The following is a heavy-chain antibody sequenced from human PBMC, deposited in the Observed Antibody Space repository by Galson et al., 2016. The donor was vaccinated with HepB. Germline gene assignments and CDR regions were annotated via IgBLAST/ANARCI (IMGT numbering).Heavy chain of an antibody. Sequence: SLRLSCAVSGFTVGNNYMSWVRQAPGKGLEWVSVIYSGGSTFYADSVKGRFTISRDSSRNAVYLQMNNLGVEDTAVYYCARLLFGDLSRTYWGQGTLVTVSS. V-gene: IGHV3-53*01. CDR1: GFTVGNNY. CDR2: IYSGGST. D-gene: IGHD3-10*01. CDR3: ARLLFGDLSRTY. J-gene: IGHJ4*02.